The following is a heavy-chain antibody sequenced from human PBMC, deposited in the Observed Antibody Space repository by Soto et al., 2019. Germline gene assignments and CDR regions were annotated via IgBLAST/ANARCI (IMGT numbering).Heavy chain of an antibody. Sequence: SVKVSSKASGYTFTGYYMHWVRQAPGQGLEWMGGIIPIFGTANYAQKFQGRVTITADESTSTAYMEMRRLRSEDTPVYYWAISRAAAGTSASYDFDYWGQGTLVTVSS. V-gene: IGHV1-69*13. D-gene: IGHD6-13*01. J-gene: IGHJ4*02. CDR3: AISRAAAGTSASYDFDY. CDR1: GYTFTGYY. CDR2: IIPIFGTA.